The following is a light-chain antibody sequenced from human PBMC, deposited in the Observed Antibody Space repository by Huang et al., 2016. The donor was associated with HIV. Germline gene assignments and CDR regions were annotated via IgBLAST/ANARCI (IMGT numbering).Light chain of an antibody. CDR3: QQSYNTSWT. CDR1: QNINSV. CDR2: AAS. J-gene: IGKJ1*01. V-gene: IGKV1-39*01. Sequence: DIQLTQSPSSLSASVGDRVTITCRASQNINSVLNWYKQTPGEAPNLLIYAASSLQSGVPARFSGSGSGTDFTLTISGLQPVDLGTYYCQQSYNTSWTFGQGTTVEIK.